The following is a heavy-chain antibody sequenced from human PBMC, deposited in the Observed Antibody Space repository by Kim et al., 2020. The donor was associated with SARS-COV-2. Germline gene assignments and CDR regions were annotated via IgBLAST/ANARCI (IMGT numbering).Heavy chain of an antibody. J-gene: IGHJ6*02. CDR2: ISYDGSNK. CDR1: GFTFSSYG. CDR3: AKAMGSGSLQYYYGMDV. Sequence: GGSLRLSCAASGFTFSSYGMHWVRQAPGKGLEWVAVISYDGSNKYYADSVKGRFTISRDNSKNTLYLQMNSLRAEDTAVYYCAKAMGSGSLQYYYGMDVWGQGTTVTVSS. V-gene: IGHV3-30*18. D-gene: IGHD3-10*01.